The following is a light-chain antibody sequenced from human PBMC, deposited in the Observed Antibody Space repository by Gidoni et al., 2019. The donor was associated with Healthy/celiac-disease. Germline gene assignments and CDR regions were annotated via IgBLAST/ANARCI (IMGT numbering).Light chain of an antibody. J-gene: IGKJ1*01. CDR2: GAS. Sequence: EIVMTQSPATLSVSPGERATLSCRASQSVSSNLAWYQQKPGQAPRLLSYGASTRATGTPARFSGSGSGTEFTLTISSLQSEDFAVYYCQQYNNWPGGTFGQGTKVEIK. CDR3: QQYNNWPGGT. CDR1: QSVSSN. V-gene: IGKV3-15*01.